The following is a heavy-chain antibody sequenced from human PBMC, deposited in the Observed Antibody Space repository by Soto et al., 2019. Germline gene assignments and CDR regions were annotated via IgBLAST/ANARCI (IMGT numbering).Heavy chain of an antibody. V-gene: IGHV3-23*01. CDR1: GFTLGGYS. CDR2: FRSGGDDGTT. J-gene: IGHJ4*02. D-gene: IGHD3-10*01. CDR3: AKKVNSGPGSQYFDY. Sequence: PGGSLRLSCAASGFTLGGYSMSWVAKPQGKGLEWVSGFRSGGDDGTTYYADSVKGRFTISRDNSKNTLFLQMNSLRAEDTAIYYCAKKVNSGPGSQYFDYWGQGTLVTVSS.